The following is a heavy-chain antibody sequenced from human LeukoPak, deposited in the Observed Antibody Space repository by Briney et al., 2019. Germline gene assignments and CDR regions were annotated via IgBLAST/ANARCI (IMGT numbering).Heavy chain of an antibody. D-gene: IGHD3-16*01. CDR1: GFTFSDYY. Sequence: GGSLRLSCAASGFTFSDYYMSWIRQAPGKGLEWVAYISSSGSTIYYADSVKGRFTISRDNAKNSLYLQMNSLRAEDTAVYYCARDVGELLPFYYYYGMDVWGQGTTVTVSS. CDR3: ARDVGELLPFYYYYGMDV. J-gene: IGHJ6*02. CDR2: ISSSGSTI. V-gene: IGHV3-11*01.